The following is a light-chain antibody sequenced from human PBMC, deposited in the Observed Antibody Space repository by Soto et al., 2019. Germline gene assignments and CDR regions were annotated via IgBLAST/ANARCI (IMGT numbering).Light chain of an antibody. CDR1: QTVRSSS. J-gene: IGKJ1*01. CDR3: QQYGSSPRT. V-gene: IGKV3-20*01. CDR2: GAY. Sequence: TQSPDSLAVSLCERATLSCRSSQTVRSSSLAWYQQKPGQAXRLLIFGAYTRAAGFTARFSGGGSGTDFTLTISSLEPEDFAVYYCQQYGSSPRTVGQVTQVEIK.